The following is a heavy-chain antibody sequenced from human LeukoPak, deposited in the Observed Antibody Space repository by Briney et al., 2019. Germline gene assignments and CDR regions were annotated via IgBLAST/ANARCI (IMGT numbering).Heavy chain of an antibody. J-gene: IGHJ5*02. CDR1: RYTFTSYD. CDR3: ARVAFRGVIIHWFDP. D-gene: IGHD3-10*01. Sequence: ASVKVSCKASRYTFTSYDINWVRQATGQGLEWMGWMNPNSGNTGYAQKFQGRVTMTRNTFISTAYMELSSLRSEDTAVYYCARVAFRGVIIHWFDPWGQGTLVTVSS. CDR2: MNPNSGNT. V-gene: IGHV1-8*01.